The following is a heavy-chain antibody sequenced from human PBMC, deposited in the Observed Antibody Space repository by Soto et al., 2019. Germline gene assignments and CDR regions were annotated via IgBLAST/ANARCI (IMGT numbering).Heavy chain of an antibody. J-gene: IGHJ3*02. D-gene: IGHD5-12*01. V-gene: IGHV1-69*02. Sequence: QVQLVQSGAEVKKPGSSVKVSCKASGGTFSSYTISWVRQAPGQGLEWMGRIIPILGIANYAQKFQGRVTITADKSTSTAYMELSSMRSKDKAVYYCARMDLEMATSNDDAFDIWGQGTMVTVSS. CDR2: IIPILGIA. CDR3: ARMDLEMATSNDDAFDI. CDR1: GGTFSSYT.